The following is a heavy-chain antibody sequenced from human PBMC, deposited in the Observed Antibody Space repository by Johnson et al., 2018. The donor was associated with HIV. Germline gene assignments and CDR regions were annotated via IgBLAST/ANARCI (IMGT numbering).Heavy chain of an antibody. CDR3: ARAHSSSWFDAFDI. CDR1: GFTFDHYD. V-gene: IGHV3-20*04. Sequence: VQLVESGGHVVRPGGSLRLSCAASGFTFDHYDMSWVRQVPGKGLEWVSGITWNGGSTGYADSVKGRFTISRDNAKNSLYLQMNSLRAEDTALYYCARAHSSSWFDAFDIWGQGTMVTVSS. D-gene: IGHD6-13*01. CDR2: ITWNGGST. J-gene: IGHJ3*02.